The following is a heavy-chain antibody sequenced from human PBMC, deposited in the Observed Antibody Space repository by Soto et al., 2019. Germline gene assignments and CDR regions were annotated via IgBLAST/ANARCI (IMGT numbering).Heavy chain of an antibody. CDR1: GGTFSSYA. CDR3: ARAVGYCRGGSCSGKYYFDY. J-gene: IGHJ4*02. CDR2: IIPIFGTA. Sequence: QVQLVQSGAEVKKPGSSVKVSCKASGGTFSSYAISWVRQAPGQGLEWMGGIIPIFGTANYAQKFQGRVTITADESTSTAYKELSSLRSEDTAVYYCARAVGYCRGGSCSGKYYFDYWGQGTLVTVSS. V-gene: IGHV1-69*01. D-gene: IGHD2-15*01.